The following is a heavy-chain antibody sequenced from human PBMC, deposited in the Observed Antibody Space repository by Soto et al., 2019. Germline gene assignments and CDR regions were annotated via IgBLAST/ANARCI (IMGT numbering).Heavy chain of an antibody. CDR2: ISPYNGNT. J-gene: IGHJ3*02. Sequence: VPVKGCCEGPGWRFRNGGRRWEGRARGEGLEWMGWISPYNGNTNYAQKLQGRVTMTTDTSTSTAYMQLRSLRSDDTPVYYFARDLRGYSSSSPAFDIWRQGTMVPVS. CDR1: GWRFRNGG. CDR3: ARDLRGYSSSSPAFDI. D-gene: IGHD6-6*01. V-gene: IGHV1-18*01.